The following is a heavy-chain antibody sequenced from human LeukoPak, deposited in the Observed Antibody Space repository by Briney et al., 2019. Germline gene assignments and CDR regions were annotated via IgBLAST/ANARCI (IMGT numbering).Heavy chain of an antibody. CDR3: ARVAIAEWDQTAPYFDY. D-gene: IGHD1-26*01. J-gene: IGHJ4*02. CDR1: GYTFTGYY. CDR2: INLNSGGT. Sequence: ASVKVSCKASGYTFTGYYMHWVRQAPGQGLEWMGWINLNSGGTNYAQKFQGRVTMIRDTSISTAYMELSRLRSDDTAVYYCARVAIAEWDQTAPYFDYWGQGTLVTVSS. V-gene: IGHV1-2*02.